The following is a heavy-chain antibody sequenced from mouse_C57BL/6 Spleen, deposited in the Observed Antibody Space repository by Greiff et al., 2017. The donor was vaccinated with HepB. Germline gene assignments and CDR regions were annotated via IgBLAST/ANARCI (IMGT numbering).Heavy chain of an antibody. J-gene: IGHJ4*01. D-gene: IGHD3-2*02. Sequence: EVKLVESGAELVKPGASVKLSCTASGFNIKDYYMHWVKQRTEQGLEWIGRIDPEDGETKYAPKFQGKATITADTSSNTAYLQLSSLTSEDTAVYYCARDSSGFHYYAMDYWGQGTSVTVSS. V-gene: IGHV14-2*01. CDR3: ARDSSGFHYYAMDY. CDR1: GFNIKDYY. CDR2: IDPEDGET.